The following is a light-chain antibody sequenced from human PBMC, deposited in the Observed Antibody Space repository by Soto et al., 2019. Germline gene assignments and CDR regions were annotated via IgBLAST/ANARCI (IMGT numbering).Light chain of an antibody. Sequence: EIVLTQSPGTLSLSPGERATLSCRASESVSSSYLAWYQQKPGQAPRLLIYGASSRATGIPDRFSGSGSGTDFTLTISRLEPEDSAVYYCQQFGNSPWTFGQGTTVEIK. CDR2: GAS. CDR3: QQFGNSPWT. V-gene: IGKV3-20*01. CDR1: ESVSSSY. J-gene: IGKJ1*01.